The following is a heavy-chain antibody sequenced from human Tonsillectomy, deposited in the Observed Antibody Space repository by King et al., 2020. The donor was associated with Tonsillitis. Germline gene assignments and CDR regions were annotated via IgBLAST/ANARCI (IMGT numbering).Heavy chain of an antibody. CDR3: ARGDYGDYYFQH. V-gene: IGHV1-46*03. CDR1: GYTFTSYY. Sequence: VQLVESGAEVKKPGASVKVSCKASGYTFTSYYMHWVRQAPVQVLDWMGIINPSGGRTRYAKKFQGRVTMTRDTSTSTVYMELSSLRSEDTAVYYCARGDYGDYYFQHWGQGTLVTVSS. J-gene: IGHJ1*01. CDR2: INPSGGRT. D-gene: IGHD4-17*01.